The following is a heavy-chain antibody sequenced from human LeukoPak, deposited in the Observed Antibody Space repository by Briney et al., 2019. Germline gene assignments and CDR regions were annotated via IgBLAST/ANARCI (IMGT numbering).Heavy chain of an antibody. J-gene: IGHJ3*01. CDR3: ARISSSNWYNERGAFDV. D-gene: IGHD6-13*01. V-gene: IGHV4-59*01. Sequence: SETLSLTCAVYGGSFSGYYWSWIRQPPGKGLGWIGYIYYSGTTNYNPSLKNRVTISVDTSKNQFSLKLRSVTAADTAVYYCARISSSNWYNERGAFDVWGQGTMVTVSS. CDR1: GGSFSGYY. CDR2: IYYSGTT.